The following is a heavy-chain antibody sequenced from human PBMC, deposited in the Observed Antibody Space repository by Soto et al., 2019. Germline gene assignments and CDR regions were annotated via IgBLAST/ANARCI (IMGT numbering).Heavy chain of an antibody. CDR2: ISYDGSNK. D-gene: IGHD3-10*01. CDR1: GFTFSSYG. Sequence: GGSLRLSCAASGFTFSSYGMHWVRQAPGKGLEWVAVISYDGSNKYYAVSVKGRFTISRDNSKNTLYLQMNSLRAEDTAVYYCAKFFGLWFGEPPGYWGQGTLVTVSS. J-gene: IGHJ4*02. V-gene: IGHV3-30*18. CDR3: AKFFGLWFGEPPGY.